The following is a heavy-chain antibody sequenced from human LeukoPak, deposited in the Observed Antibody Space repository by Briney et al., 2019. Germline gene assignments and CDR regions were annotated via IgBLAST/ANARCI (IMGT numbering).Heavy chain of an antibody. V-gene: IGHV3-15*01. D-gene: IGHD2-15*01. CDR2: IKSKTDGGTT. CDR1: GFTFSNAW. J-gene: IGHJ4*02. Sequence: GGSLRLSCAASGFTFSNAWMSWVRQAPGKGLEWVGRIKSKTDGGTTDYAAPVKGRFTISRDDSKNTLYLQMNSLRAEDTAVYYCARDESRGGSSYFDYWGQGTLVTVSS. CDR3: ARDESRGGSSYFDY.